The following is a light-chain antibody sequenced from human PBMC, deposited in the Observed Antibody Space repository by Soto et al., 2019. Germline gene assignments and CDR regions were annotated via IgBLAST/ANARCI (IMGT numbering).Light chain of an antibody. Sequence: QSVLTQPASVSGSPGQSITISCTGTSSDVGSYNFVSWYQQLPGKAPKLMIYEASNRPSGVSNRFSGSKSGNTASLTISGLQAEDEADYYCSSYTTSSNYVFGSGTKSPS. J-gene: IGLJ1*01. CDR2: EAS. V-gene: IGLV2-14*01. CDR3: SSYTTSSNYV. CDR1: SSDVGSYNF.